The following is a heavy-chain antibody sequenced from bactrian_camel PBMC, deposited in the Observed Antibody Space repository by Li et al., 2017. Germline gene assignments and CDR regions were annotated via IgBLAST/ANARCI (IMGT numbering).Heavy chain of an antibody. CDR1: GFASGFTFSSYV. CDR3: VKSADDATWSSMVAGWGY. V-gene: IGHV3S40*01. J-gene: IGHJ6*01. Sequence: VQLVESGGGSVQPGGSLRLSCAASGFASGFTFSSYVMSWVRQAPGKGLEWVSSTGGGVTYYADSVEGRVTISRDNAKNTVYLQMNSLKPEDTAVYYCVKSADDATWSSMVAGWGYWGQGTQVTVS. D-gene: IGHD6*01. CDR2: SSTGGGVT.